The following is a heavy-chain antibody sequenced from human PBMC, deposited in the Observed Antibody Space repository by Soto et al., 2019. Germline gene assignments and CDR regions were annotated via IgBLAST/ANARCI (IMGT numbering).Heavy chain of an antibody. Sequence: ASVKVSCKASGGTFSSYTISWVRQAPGQGLEWMGRIIPILGIANYAQKFQGRVTITADKSTSTAYMELSSLRSEDTAVYYCAREEYYDILTGPPPEYFQHWGQGTLVTV. D-gene: IGHD3-9*01. CDR3: AREEYYDILTGPPPEYFQH. CDR1: GGTFSSYT. V-gene: IGHV1-69*04. J-gene: IGHJ1*01. CDR2: IIPILGIA.